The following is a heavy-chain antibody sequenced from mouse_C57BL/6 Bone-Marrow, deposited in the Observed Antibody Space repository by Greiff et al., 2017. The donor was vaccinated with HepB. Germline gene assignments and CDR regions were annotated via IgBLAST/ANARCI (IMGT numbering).Heavy chain of an antibody. V-gene: IGHV1-81*01. D-gene: IGHD1-1*01. CDR2: IYPRSGNN. Sequence: QVQLQQSGAELARPGASLKLSCKASGYTFTSYGISWVKQRTGQGLEWIGEIYPRSGNNYYNEQFKGKATLTADTSSSTTYMELRSLTSEDPAVYFCARGDYYCSSPFDYWGQGTTLTVSS. CDR3: ARGDYYCSSPFDY. CDR1: GYTFTSYG. J-gene: IGHJ2*01.